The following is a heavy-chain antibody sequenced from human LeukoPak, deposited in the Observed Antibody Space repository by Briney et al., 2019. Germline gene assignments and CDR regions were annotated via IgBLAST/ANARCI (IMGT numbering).Heavy chain of an antibody. CDR2: IYHSGST. Sequence: SETLSLTCTVSGYSISSGYYWGWIRQPPGKGLEWIGSIYHSGSTYYNPSLKSRVTISVDTSKNQFSLKLSSVTAADTAVYYCARERDSSEGEFDYWGQGALVTVSS. J-gene: IGHJ4*02. V-gene: IGHV4-38-2*02. D-gene: IGHD6-25*01. CDR3: ARERDSSEGEFDY. CDR1: GYSISSGYY.